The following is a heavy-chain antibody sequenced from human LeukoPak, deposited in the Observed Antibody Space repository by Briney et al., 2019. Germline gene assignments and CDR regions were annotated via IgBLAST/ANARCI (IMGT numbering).Heavy chain of an antibody. CDR3: ARIMNDYGAQSDY. D-gene: IGHD4-17*01. J-gene: IGHJ4*02. V-gene: IGHV4-39*01. CDR2: IYYSGST. CDR1: GGSISSSNYY. Sequence: PSETLSLTCTVSGGSISSSNYYWGWIRQPPGKGLEWIGNIYYSGSTYYNPSLKSRVTISVDTSKNQFSLKLSSVTAADTAVYYCARIMNDYGAQSDYWGQGTLVTVSS.